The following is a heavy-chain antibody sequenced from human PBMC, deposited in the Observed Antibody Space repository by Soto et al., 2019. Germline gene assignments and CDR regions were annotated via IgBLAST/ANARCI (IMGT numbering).Heavy chain of an antibody. V-gene: IGHV5-51*01. CDR1: GYNFTSCW. Sequence: GESLNISSQGPGYNFTSCWIDWGRQRPSKGLGWMQNIDPGDSDIRYSPSIKGHVTIAADKCSRSANLQRSSLRASDTANYDGDRHGGGMNVWGQGTTVTVSS. J-gene: IGHJ6*02. D-gene: IGHD3-10*01. CDR2: IDPGDSDI. CDR3: DRHGGGMNV.